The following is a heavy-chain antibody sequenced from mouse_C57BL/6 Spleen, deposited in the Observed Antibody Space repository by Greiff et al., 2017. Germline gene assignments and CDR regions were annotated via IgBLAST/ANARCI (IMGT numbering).Heavy chain of an antibody. Sequence: EVQLQESGPELVKPGASVKMSCKASGYTFTDYNMHWVKQSHGKSLEWIGYINPNNGGTSYNQKFKGKATLTVNKSSSTAYMELRSLTSEESAVYYCARDDYDGGDYWGQGTTLTVSS. J-gene: IGHJ2*01. D-gene: IGHD2-4*01. CDR1: GYTFTDYN. CDR2: INPNNGGT. V-gene: IGHV1-22*01. CDR3: ARDDYDGGDY.